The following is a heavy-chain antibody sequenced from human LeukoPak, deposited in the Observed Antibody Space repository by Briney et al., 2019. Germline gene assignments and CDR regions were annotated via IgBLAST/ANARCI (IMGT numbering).Heavy chain of an antibody. J-gene: IGHJ3*02. CDR1: GGSFSGYY. D-gene: IGHD1-20*01. CDR3: AREAYNWNVDAFDI. Sequence: SETLSLTCAVYGGSFSGYYWSWIRQPPGKGLEWIGEINHSGSTNYNPSLKSRVTMSLDTSKNQFSLKLSSVTAADTAVYYCAREAYNWNVDAFDIWGQGTMVTVSS. V-gene: IGHV4-34*01. CDR2: INHSGST.